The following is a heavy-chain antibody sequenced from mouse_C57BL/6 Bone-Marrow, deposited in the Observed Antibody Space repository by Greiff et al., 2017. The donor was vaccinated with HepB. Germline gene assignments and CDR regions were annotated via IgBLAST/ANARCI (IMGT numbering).Heavy chain of an antibody. CDR2: IDPETGGT. CDR1: GYTFTDYE. CDR3: TREEAYSNYEGFDY. D-gene: IGHD2-5*01. Sequence: LVESGAELVRPGASVTLSCKASGYTFTDYEMHWVKQTPVHGLEWIGAIDPETGGTAYNQKFKGKAILTADKSSSTAYMELRSLTSEDSAVYYCTREEAYSNYEGFDYWGQGTTLTVSS. V-gene: IGHV1-15*01. J-gene: IGHJ2*01.